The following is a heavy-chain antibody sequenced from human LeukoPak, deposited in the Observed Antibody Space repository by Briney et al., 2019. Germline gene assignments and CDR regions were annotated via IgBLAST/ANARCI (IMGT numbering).Heavy chain of an antibody. V-gene: IGHV3-48*02. CDR2: ISSSSSTI. CDR3: AREPYYYDSSGYYDY. D-gene: IGHD3-22*01. J-gene: IGHJ4*02. Sequence: GGSLRLSCAASGFSFSHYAVTWVRQAPGKGLEWVSYISSSSSTIYYADSVKGRFTISRDNAKNSLYLQMNSLRDEDTAVYYCAREPYYYDSSGYYDYWGQGTLVTVSS. CDR1: GFSFSHYA.